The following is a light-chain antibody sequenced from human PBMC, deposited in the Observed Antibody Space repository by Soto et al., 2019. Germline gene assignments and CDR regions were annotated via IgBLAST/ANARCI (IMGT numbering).Light chain of an antibody. CDR1: SSNIGSNT. CDR3: AAWDDSLNGVV. J-gene: IGLJ2*01. V-gene: IGLV1-44*01. CDR2: SNN. Sequence: QSVLTQPPSASGTPGQRVTISCSGSSSNIGSNTVNWYQQVPGTAPKLLIYSNNHRPSGVPDRFSGSKSGTSVSLAISGVRSEDEADYYCAAWDDSLNGVVFGGGTKLTVL.